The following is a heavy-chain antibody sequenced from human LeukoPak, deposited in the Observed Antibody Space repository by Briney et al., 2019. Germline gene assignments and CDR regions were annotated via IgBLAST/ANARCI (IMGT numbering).Heavy chain of an antibody. V-gene: IGHV4-4*07. J-gene: IGHJ5*02. CDR1: GDSISSYY. Sequence: SQTLSLTCTVSGDSISSYYWRWIQQPAGKGLEWIGRIYTSGSTNYNPSLKSRVTMSVDTSKNQFSLKLSSVTAADAAVYYCARDAPSSSWYVPGFDPWGQGTLVTVSS. CDR2: IYTSGST. CDR3: ARDAPSSSWYVPGFDP. D-gene: IGHD6-13*01.